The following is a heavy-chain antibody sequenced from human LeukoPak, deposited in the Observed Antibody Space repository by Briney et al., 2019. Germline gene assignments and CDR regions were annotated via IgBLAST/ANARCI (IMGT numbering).Heavy chain of an antibody. CDR3: ARGRVDSSSSYYYYMDV. CDR2: IYHSGST. CDR1: GGSISSGGYY. V-gene: IGHV4-30-2*01. D-gene: IGHD6-6*01. J-gene: IGHJ6*03. Sequence: SETLSLTCTVSGGSISSGGYYWSWIRQPPGKGLEWIGYIYHSGSTYYNPSLKSRVTISVDTSKNQFSLKLSSVTAADTAVYYCARGRVDSSSSYYYYMDVWGKGTTVTVSS.